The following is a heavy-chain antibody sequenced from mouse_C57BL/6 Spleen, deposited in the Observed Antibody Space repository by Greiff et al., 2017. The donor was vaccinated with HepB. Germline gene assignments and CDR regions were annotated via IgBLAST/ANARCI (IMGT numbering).Heavy chain of an antibody. CDR2: IDPENGDT. Sequence: EVQLQQSGAELVRPGASVKLSCTASGFNIKDDYMHWVKQRPEQGLEWIGWIDPENGDTEYASKFQGKANITADTSSNAAYLQLSSLTSEDTAVYYCTTSGYDSAEWGQGTTLTVSS. J-gene: IGHJ2*01. D-gene: IGHD2-4*01. CDR3: TTSGYDSAE. CDR1: GFNIKDDY. V-gene: IGHV14-4*01.